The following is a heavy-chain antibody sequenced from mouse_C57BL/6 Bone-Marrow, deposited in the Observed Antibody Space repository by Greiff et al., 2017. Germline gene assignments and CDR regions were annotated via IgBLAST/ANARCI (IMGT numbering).Heavy chain of an antibody. V-gene: IGHV1-4*01. CDR3: ASVGDYDYVVGD. CDR2: INPSSGYT. CDR1: GYTFTSYT. J-gene: IGHJ3*01. D-gene: IGHD2-4*01. Sequence: QVQLQQSGAELARPGASVKMSCKASGYTFTSYTMHWVKQRPGQGLEWIGYINPSSGYTKSNQKFKDKATLTADKSSSTAYMQLSSLTSEDSAVYYCASVGDYDYVVGDWGQGTLVTVSA.